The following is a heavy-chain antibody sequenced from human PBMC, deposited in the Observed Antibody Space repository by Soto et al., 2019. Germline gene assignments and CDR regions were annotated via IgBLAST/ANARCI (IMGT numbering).Heavy chain of an antibody. J-gene: IGHJ1*01. D-gene: IGHD2-15*01. CDR3: AIGRKSTEKDIAVMLAAASSIQH. V-gene: IGHV3-23*01. Sequence: TGGSLRLSCVASGFTFSDYAMTWVRQAPGKGLEWVSVISATGATTYYADSVRGRFTISRANSKNTLNLQMNDLRVEDTAVIYCAIGRKSTEKDIAVMLAAASSIQHWGQGTLVTVSS. CDR1: GFTFSDYA. CDR2: ISATGATT.